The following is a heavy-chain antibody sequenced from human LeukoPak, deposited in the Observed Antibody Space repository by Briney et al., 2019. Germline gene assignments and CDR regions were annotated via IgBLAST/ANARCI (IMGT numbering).Heavy chain of an antibody. D-gene: IGHD2-2*01. J-gene: IGHJ6*03. CDR2: FYRGGAT. Sequence: SETLSLTCTVSGYSINSGYYWGCVRQPPGKGLEWIDTFYRGGATSYNPSLESRVPMSVDTPKNQSSLRLSSVTAADTAVYYCSTKTGYAPRYYYMDVWGKGTTVTVSS. CDR3: STKTGYAPRYYYMDV. CDR1: GYSINSGYY. V-gene: IGHV4-38-2*02.